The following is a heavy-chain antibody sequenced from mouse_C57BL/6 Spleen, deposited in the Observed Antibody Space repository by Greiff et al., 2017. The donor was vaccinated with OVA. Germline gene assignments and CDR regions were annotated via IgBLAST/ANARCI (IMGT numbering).Heavy chain of an antibody. CDR3: ARSDDGYYRFAY. Sequence: QVQLQQSGAELVKPGASVKISCKASGYAFSSYWMNWVKQRPGKGLEWIGQIYPGDGDTNYNGKFKGKATLTADKSSSTAYMQLSGLTSEDSAVYFCARSDDGYYRFAYWGQGTLVTVSA. CDR2: IYPGDGDT. D-gene: IGHD2-3*01. CDR1: GYAFSSYW. V-gene: IGHV1-80*01. J-gene: IGHJ3*01.